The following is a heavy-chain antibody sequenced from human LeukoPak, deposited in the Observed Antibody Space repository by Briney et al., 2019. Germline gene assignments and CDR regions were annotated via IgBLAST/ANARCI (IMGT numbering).Heavy chain of an antibody. V-gene: IGHV3-30*18. Sequence: GGSLRLSCAASGFTFSSYGMHWVRQAPGKGLEWVAVISYDGSNKHYADSVKGRFTISRDNSKNTLYLQMNSLRAEDTAVYYCAKGGLRYFDWSLPNGGMDVWGQGTTVTVSS. CDR3: AKGGLRYFDWSLPNGGMDV. D-gene: IGHD3-9*01. CDR2: ISYDGSNK. CDR1: GFTFSSYG. J-gene: IGHJ6*02.